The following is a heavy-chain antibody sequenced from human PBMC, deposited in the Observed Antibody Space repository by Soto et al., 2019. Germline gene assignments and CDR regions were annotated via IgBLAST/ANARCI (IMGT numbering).Heavy chain of an antibody. CDR1: GFTFSSYA. J-gene: IGHJ6*02. D-gene: IGHD2-2*01. Sequence: PGGSLRLSCAASGFTFSSYAMHWVRQAPGKGLEWVAVISYDGSNKYYADSVKGRFTISRDNSKNTLYLQMNSLRAEDTAVFYCSSTHYGMDVWGQGTTVTVSS. CDR2: ISYDGSNK. V-gene: IGHV3-30-3*01. CDR3: SSTHYGMDV.